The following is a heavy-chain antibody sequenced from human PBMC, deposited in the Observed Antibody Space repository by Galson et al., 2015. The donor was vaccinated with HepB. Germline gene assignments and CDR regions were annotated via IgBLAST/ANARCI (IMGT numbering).Heavy chain of an antibody. CDR2: IRQDGGEI. CDR1: GFTFTSSW. CDR3: AGPQFDP. Sequence: SLRLSCAASGFTFTSSWMHWVRQAPGKGLEWVANIRQDGGEIYYVDSVKGRFTISRDNAKNSLFLQMNDLRAEDTAVYYCAGPQFDPWGQGTLVTVSS. V-gene: IGHV3-7*03. J-gene: IGHJ5*02.